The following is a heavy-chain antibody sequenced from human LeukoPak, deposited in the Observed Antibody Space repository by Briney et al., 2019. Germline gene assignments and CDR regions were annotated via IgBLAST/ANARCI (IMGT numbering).Heavy chain of an antibody. CDR3: ARASENYYDSSGYLPLDAFDI. Sequence: GASVTVSCKASGYTFTSYGISWVRQAPGQGLEWMGWISAYNGNTNYAQKLQGRVTMTTDTSTSTAYMELRSLRSDDTAVYYCARASENYYDSSGYLPLDAFDIWGQGTVVTVSS. D-gene: IGHD3-22*01. V-gene: IGHV1-18*01. CDR1: GYTFTSYG. J-gene: IGHJ3*02. CDR2: ISAYNGNT.